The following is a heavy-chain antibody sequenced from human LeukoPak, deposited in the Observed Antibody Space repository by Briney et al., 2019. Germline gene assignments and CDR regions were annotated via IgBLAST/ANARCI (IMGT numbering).Heavy chain of an antibody. D-gene: IGHD1-14*01. CDR1: GDSISSRSDF. J-gene: IGHJ5*02. CDR3: ARENNHLTWFDP. Sequence: SETLSLTCSVSGDSISSRSDFWGWIRQPPGRGLEWIGSVYYSGSTYYSPSLKSRVTVSVDTSKNQFSLKLSSVTAADTAVYYCARENNHLTWFDPWGQGTLVTVSS. CDR2: VYYSGST. V-gene: IGHV4-39*01.